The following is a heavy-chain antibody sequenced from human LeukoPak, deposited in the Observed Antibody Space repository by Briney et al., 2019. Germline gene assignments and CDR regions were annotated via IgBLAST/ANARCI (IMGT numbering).Heavy chain of an antibody. V-gene: IGHV3-21*01. J-gene: IGHJ3*02. Sequence: GGSLRLSCAASGFTFSSYSMNWVRQAPGKGLEWVSSISSSSGYIYYADSVKGRFTISRDNAKNSLYLQMNSLRAEDTAVYYCARDKKRKNDAFDIWGQGTMVTVSS. CDR3: ARDKKRKNDAFDI. CDR1: GFTFSSYS. CDR2: ISSSSGYI.